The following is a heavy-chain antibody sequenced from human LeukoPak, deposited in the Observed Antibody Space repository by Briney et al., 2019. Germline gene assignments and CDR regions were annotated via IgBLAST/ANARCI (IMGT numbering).Heavy chain of an antibody. Sequence: GGSLRLSCAASGFTYTNYWMHWFRQAPGKGPLWVSRINPDATIIDYADSVKGRFTISRYNAKNLLYLQMNGLRADDTAVYYCAKDLSWNTADRWGQGTLVAVSS. J-gene: IGHJ5*02. CDR3: AKDLSWNTADR. D-gene: IGHD1/OR15-1a*01. CDR1: GFTYTNYW. V-gene: IGHV3-74*01. CDR2: INPDATII.